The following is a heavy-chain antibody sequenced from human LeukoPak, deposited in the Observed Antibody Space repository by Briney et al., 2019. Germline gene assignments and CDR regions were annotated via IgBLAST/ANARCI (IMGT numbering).Heavy chain of an antibody. D-gene: IGHD2-2*01. CDR2: ISGSGGST. Sequence: GGSLRLSCAASGFTFSSYSMNWVRQAPGKGLEWVSAISGSGGSTYYADSVKGRFTISRDNSKNTLYLQMNSLRAEDTAVYYCAKDNYCSSTSCYVGVYYYYGMDVWGQGTTVTVSS. CDR3: AKDNYCSSTSCYVGVYYYYGMDV. V-gene: IGHV3-23*01. J-gene: IGHJ6*02. CDR1: GFTFSSYS.